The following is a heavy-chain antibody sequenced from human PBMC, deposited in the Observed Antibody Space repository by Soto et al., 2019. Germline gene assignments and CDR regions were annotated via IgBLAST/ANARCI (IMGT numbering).Heavy chain of an antibody. CDR2: ISYDGSNK. CDR3: ASTYYDILTTYRSAFDI. CDR1: GFIFNNYA. J-gene: IGHJ3*02. D-gene: IGHD3-9*01. Sequence: ESGGGVVQPGRSPTLSCAASGFIFNNYAMHWVRQAPGKGLEWVTVISYDGSNKYYAESVKGRFTISRDNSRNTLYLQINSLRAEDTAVYYCASTYYDILTTYRSAFDIWGQGTMVTVSS. V-gene: IGHV3-30-3*01.